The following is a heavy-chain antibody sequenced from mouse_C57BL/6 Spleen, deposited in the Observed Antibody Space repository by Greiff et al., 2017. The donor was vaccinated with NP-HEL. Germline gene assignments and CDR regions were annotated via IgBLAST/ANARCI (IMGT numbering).Heavy chain of an antibody. J-gene: IGHJ2*01. CDR3: ARDGDYEGGYYFDY. D-gene: IGHD2-4*01. V-gene: IGHV5-4*01. CDR1: GFTFSSYA. CDR2: ISDGGSYT. Sequence: VQLKESGGGLVKPGGSLKLSCAASGFTFSSYAMSWVRQTPEKRLEWVATISDGGSYTYYPDNVKGRFTISRDNAKNNLYLQMSHLKSEDTAMYYCARDGDYEGGYYFDYWGQGTTLTVSS.